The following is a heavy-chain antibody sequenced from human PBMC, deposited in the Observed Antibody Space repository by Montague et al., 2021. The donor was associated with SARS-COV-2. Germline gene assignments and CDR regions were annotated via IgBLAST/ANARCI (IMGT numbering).Heavy chain of an antibody. V-gene: IGHV6-1*01. Sequence: CAISGDSVSTNSGTWNWVRLSPSRGLEWLGRTYYRSEWYSDYSVSVKSLIGIKPNTSKNQFSLQLNSVTPEDTAVYYCARAGRGSCSDGNCYQYFFDYWGQGTTVTVSS. J-gene: IGHJ4*02. CDR3: ARAGRGSCSDGNCYQYFFDY. D-gene: IGHD2-15*01. CDR1: GDSVSTNSGT. CDR2: TYYRSEWYS.